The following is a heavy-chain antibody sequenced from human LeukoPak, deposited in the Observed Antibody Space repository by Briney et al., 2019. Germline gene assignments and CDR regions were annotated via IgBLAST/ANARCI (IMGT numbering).Heavy chain of an antibody. D-gene: IGHD3-10*01. CDR3: VKERHYYGSGTFDY. V-gene: IGHV3-64D*09. J-gene: IGHJ4*02. CDR1: GFTFSSYA. Sequence: GGSLRLSCSASGFTFSSYAMHWVRQAPGKGLEYVSAIGSNGGSTYYADSVKGRFTISRDNSKNTLYLQMSSLRAEDTAVYYCVKERHYYGSGTFDYWGQGTLVTVSS. CDR2: IGSNGGST.